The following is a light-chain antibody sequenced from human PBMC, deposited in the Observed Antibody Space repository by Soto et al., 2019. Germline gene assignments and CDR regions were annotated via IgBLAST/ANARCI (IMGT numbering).Light chain of an antibody. CDR1: SYNVGKNL. J-gene: IGLJ3*02. CDR3: AAWNDSMSAWV. Sequence: QSVLTQPPSASGTPGQRVTISCSGGSYNVGKNLVYWYQQRPGTAPKLIIFKSNQRPSGVPDRFSGSNSGSSASLAISGLRSEDEADYFCAAWNDSMSAWVFGGGTQLTVL. V-gene: IGLV1-47*01. CDR2: KSN.